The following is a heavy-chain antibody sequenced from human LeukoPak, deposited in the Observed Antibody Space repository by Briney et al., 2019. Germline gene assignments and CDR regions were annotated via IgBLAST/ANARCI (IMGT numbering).Heavy chain of an antibody. CDR1: GGSISSGGYY. J-gene: IGHJ5*02. V-gene: IGHV4-31*03. Sequence: SETLSLTCTVSGGSISSGGYYWSWIRQHPGKGLEWIGYIYYSGSTYYNPSLKSRVTISVDTSKNQFSLKLSSVTAADTAVYYCAILRAAAGTGGGWFDPWGQGTLVTVSS. CDR2: IYYSGST. D-gene: IGHD6-13*01. CDR3: AILRAAAGTGGGWFDP.